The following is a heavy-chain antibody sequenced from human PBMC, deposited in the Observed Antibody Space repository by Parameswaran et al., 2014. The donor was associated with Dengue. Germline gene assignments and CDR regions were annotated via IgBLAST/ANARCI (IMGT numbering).Heavy chain of an antibody. CDR3: ARIPSGMDV. D-gene: IGHD2-21*01. V-gene: IGHV4-34*01. Sequence: VRQAPGKGLEWIGEINHSGSTNYNPSLKSRVTISVDTSKNQFSLKLSSVTAADTAVYYCARIPSGMDVWAKDHGHRLL. J-gene: IGHJ6*04. CDR2: INHSGST.